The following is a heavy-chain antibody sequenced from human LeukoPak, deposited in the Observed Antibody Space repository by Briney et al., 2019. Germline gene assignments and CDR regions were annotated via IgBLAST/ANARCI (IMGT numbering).Heavy chain of an antibody. J-gene: IGHJ6*04. CDR1: GYTFTSYY. Sequence: GASVKVSCKASGYTFTSYYMHWVRQAPGQGLEWMGIINPSGGSTSYAQKFQGRVTMTRDMSTSTVYMELSSLRSEDTAVYYCARVLGGLNLGMDVWGKGSTVTVSP. CDR2: INPSGGST. D-gene: IGHD3-16*01. CDR3: ARVLGGLNLGMDV. V-gene: IGHV1-46*01.